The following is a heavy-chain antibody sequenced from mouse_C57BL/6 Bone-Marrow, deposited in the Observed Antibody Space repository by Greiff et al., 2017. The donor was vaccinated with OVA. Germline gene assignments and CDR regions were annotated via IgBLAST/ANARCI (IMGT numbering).Heavy chain of an antibody. J-gene: IGHJ4*01. CDR2: ISNGGGST. CDR3: ARDYGSRYYAMDY. Sequence: EVQVVESGGGLVQPGGSLKLSCAASGFTFSDYYMYWVRQTPEKRLEWVAYISNGGGSTYYPDTVKGRFTISRDNAKNTLYLQMSRLKSEDTAMYYCARDYGSRYYAMDYWGQGTSVTVSS. CDR1: GFTFSDYY. V-gene: IGHV5-12*01. D-gene: IGHD1-1*01.